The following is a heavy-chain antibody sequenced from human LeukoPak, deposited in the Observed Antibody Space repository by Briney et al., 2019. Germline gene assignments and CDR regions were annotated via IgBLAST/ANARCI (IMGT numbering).Heavy chain of an antibody. D-gene: IGHD6-6*01. Sequence: GGSLRLSCAASGFTISNFGMHWVRQAPGKGLEWVALISYDGSHEYYSDSVKGRFTISRDNSKNTLYLQMNSLRPDDTAVYRCASSGVRGSWMGMDVWGQGTRVTVSS. CDR2: ISYDGSHE. CDR1: GFTISNFG. V-gene: IGHV3-30*03. CDR3: ASSGVRGSWMGMDV. J-gene: IGHJ6*02.